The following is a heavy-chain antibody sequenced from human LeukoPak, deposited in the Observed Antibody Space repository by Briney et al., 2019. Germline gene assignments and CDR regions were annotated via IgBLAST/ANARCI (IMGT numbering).Heavy chain of an antibody. J-gene: IGHJ4*02. V-gene: IGHV3-33*01. CDR3: ARGYGNSGYNYFDY. CDR1: GFTFSSYG. CDR2: VWFDGSKK. D-gene: IGHD2/OR15-2a*01. Sequence: PGRSLRLSRAASGFTFSSYGMHWVRQAPGKGLEWVAGVWFDGSKKSYADSVKGRFTISRDSSKNTLSLQMNSLRSEDTAVYYCARGYGNSGYNYFDYWGQGTLLTVSS.